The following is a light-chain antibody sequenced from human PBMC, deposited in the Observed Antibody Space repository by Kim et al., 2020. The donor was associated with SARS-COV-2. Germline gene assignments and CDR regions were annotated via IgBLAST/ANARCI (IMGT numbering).Light chain of an antibody. V-gene: IGKV1-39*01. Sequence: ASGGDRFTIPCRAMQSITNYLSWYQQKPGKAPNLLIYAASSLQSGVPSRFSGSGSGADFTLTISSLQPEDFATYYCQQSYTTPRTFGQGTRLEIK. J-gene: IGKJ5*01. CDR1: QSITNY. CDR3: QQSYTTPRT. CDR2: AAS.